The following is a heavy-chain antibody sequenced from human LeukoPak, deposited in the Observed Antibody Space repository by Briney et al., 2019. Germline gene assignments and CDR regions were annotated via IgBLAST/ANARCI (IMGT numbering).Heavy chain of an antibody. CDR3: AKLISPYDS. CDR1: GFPFSTYG. Sequence: GGSLRLSCAASGFPFSTYGMHWVRQAPDKGLEWVAFVRYDGNNKYYADSVKGRFTISRDNSKSTLYLQMNSLRAEDTAVYYCAKLISPYDSWGKGTLVTVSS. J-gene: IGHJ4*02. V-gene: IGHV3-30*02. CDR2: VRYDGNNK.